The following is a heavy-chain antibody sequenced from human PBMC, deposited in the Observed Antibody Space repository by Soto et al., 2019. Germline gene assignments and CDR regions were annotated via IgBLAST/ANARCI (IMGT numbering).Heavy chain of an antibody. J-gene: IGHJ3*02. CDR3: VRDHRWAFDI. CDR2: ISVGGGSI. CDR1: GFTFRDYA. D-gene: IGHD2-15*01. V-gene: IGHV3-48*02. Sequence: EVQLVESGGGLVQPGGSLRVSCIDSGFTFRDYAFNWVRQAPGKGLEWVSYISVGGGSIFYADSVKGRFTISRDDARNSVYLQMNTLRHEDTAVYYCVRDHRWAFDIWGQGTVVTVSS.